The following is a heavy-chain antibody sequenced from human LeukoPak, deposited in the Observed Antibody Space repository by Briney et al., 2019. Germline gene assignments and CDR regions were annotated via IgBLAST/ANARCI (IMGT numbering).Heavy chain of an antibody. Sequence: ASVKVSCKASGYTFTSYGISWVRQAPGQGLEWMGWISAYNGNTNYAQKLQGRVTMTTDTSTSTAYMELRSLRSDDTAVYCCARVLLWFGGGYFDYWGQGTLVTVSS. V-gene: IGHV1-18*01. CDR1: GYTFTSYG. CDR2: ISAYNGNT. J-gene: IGHJ4*02. CDR3: ARVLLWFGGGYFDY. D-gene: IGHD3-10*01.